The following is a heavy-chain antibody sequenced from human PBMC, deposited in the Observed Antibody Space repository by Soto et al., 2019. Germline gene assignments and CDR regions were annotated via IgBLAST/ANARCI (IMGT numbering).Heavy chain of an antibody. D-gene: IGHD6-13*01. CDR1: GFTFSNYA. V-gene: IGHV3-23*01. Sequence: EVQLLESGGGLVQPGGSLRLSCAASGFTFSNYAVTWVRQAPGKGLEWVSTISGSGGSTYYADSVKGRFTISRDNSKNPLYLKMNSLRAEDTPVYYCAKDKGSSWNKIDYWAQGTLATVSS. CDR2: ISGSGGST. J-gene: IGHJ4*02. CDR3: AKDKGSSWNKIDY.